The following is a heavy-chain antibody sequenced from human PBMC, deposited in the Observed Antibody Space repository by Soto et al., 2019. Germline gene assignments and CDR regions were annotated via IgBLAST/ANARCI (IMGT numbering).Heavy chain of an antibody. CDR3: AKAMVVVTAISGGGGFDK. CDR1: GFNFSSYG. D-gene: IGHD2-21*02. Sequence: PGGSLRLACAASGFNFSSYGMHWVRQAPGKGLEWVAVISYDGSNKYCADSVKGIFTISRDNSKNTLYLQMNSLRAEDTAVYYCAKAMVVVTAISGGGGFDKWGQGTLVTVSS. V-gene: IGHV3-30*18. CDR2: ISYDGSNK. J-gene: IGHJ3*02.